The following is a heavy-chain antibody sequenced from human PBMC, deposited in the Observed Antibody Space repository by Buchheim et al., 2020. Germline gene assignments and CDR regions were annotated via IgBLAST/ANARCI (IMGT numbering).Heavy chain of an antibody. CDR3: VGILITFGGIIDYNWFDP. V-gene: IGHV4-59*08. D-gene: IGHD3-16*02. CDR1: GGSISSYS. Sequence: QVQLQESGPGLVKPSETLSLTCSVSGGSISSYSWTWIRQPPGKGLEWIGYISYSGSTNYNPSLKSRVTISADTSKNQFSLRLSSVTAADTAVYYCVGILITFGGIIDYNWFDPWGQGTL. CDR2: ISYSGST. J-gene: IGHJ5*02.